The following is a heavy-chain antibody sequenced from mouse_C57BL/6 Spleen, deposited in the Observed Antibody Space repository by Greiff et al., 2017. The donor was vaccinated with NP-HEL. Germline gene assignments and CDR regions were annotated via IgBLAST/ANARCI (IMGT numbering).Heavy chain of an antibody. CDR1: GYTFTSYT. V-gene: IGHV1-4*01. D-gene: IGHD2-4*01. J-gene: IGHJ3*01. CDR3: ARNDYDGGAWFAY. CDR2: INPSSGYT. Sequence: VKLQQSGAELARPGASVKMSCKASGYTFTSYTMHWVKQRPGQGQEWIGYINPSSGYTKYNQKFKDKATLTADKSSSTAYMQLSSLTSEDSAVYYCARNDYDGGAWFAYWGQGTLVTVSA.